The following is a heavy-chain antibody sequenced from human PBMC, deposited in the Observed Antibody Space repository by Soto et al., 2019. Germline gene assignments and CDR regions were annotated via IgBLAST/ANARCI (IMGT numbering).Heavy chain of an antibody. J-gene: IGHJ4*02. CDR2: IYYIGTT. CDR1: GGSVSSNNYH. Sequence: QVQLQESGPGLVKPSETLSLTCIVSGGSVSSNNYHWSWIRQPPGKGLEWIGYIYYIGTTSYNPSLKNRVSISVDTSNNQFSLRLSSVTTADTAVYYCPREILSYDSSGYYNPASGTFDYWGQGTLVTVSS. D-gene: IGHD3-22*01. V-gene: IGHV4-61*01. CDR3: PREILSYDSSGYYNPASGTFDY.